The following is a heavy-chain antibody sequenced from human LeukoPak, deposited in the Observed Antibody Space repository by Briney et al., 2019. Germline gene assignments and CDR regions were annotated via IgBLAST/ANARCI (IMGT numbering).Heavy chain of an antibody. D-gene: IGHD6-13*01. J-gene: IGHJ4*02. V-gene: IGHV4-59*08. CDR2: IYYSGST. Sequence: SETLSLTCTVSGGSISSNYWSWVRQSPGKGLEWVWYIYYSGSTNYNPSLKSRVTISMDTAKKQFSLKLRSVTAADTAVCYCARHDSSSWTNSYFDYWGQGTLVTVSS. CDR1: GGSISSNY. CDR3: ARHDSSSWTNSYFDY.